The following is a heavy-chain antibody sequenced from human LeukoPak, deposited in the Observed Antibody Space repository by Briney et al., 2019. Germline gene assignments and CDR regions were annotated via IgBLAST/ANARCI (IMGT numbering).Heavy chain of an antibody. CDR1: GFTFSSYS. V-gene: IGHV3-21*01. Sequence: GGSLRLSCAASGFTFSSYSMNWVRQAPGKGLEGVSSISTSSSYIYYAHSVKGRFTISRVNAKNSLYLQMNSLRAEDTAMYYCAKDRSAPHMLWNAFDIWGQGTMVTVSS. CDR3: AKDRSAPHMLWNAFDI. J-gene: IGHJ3*02. CDR2: ISTSSSYI. D-gene: IGHD2-8*01.